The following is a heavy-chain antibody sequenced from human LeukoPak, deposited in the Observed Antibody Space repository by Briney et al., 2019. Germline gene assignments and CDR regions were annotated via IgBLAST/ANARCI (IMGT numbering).Heavy chain of an antibody. J-gene: IGHJ3*02. Sequence: GGSLRLSCAASGFTFSSYEMNWVRQAPGKGLEWVSYISSSGSTIYYADSVKGRFTISRDNAKNSLYLQMNSLRAEDTAVYYCARDPKRYGPAYNDAFDIWGQGTMVTVSS. CDR1: GFTFSSYE. D-gene: IGHD5-18*01. CDR3: ARDPKRYGPAYNDAFDI. CDR2: ISSSGSTI. V-gene: IGHV3-48*03.